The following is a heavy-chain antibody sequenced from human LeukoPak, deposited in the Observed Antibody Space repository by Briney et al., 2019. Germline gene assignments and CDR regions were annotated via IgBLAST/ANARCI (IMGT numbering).Heavy chain of an antibody. J-gene: IGHJ3*02. D-gene: IGHD2-2*01. CDR3: ARGRKAFRTPAGTTPYRAFDI. CDR2: MNPNSGNT. CDR1: GGTFTSYD. Sequence: ASVKVSCKASGGTFTSYDINWVRQATGQGLEWMGWMNPNSGNTGYAQKFQGRVTITRNTSISTAYMELSSLRSEDTAVYYCARGRKAFRTPAGTTPYRAFDIWGQGTMVTVS. V-gene: IGHV1-8*03.